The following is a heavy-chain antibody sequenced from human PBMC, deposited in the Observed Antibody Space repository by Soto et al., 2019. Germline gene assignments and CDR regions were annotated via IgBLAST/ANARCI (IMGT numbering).Heavy chain of an antibody. J-gene: IGHJ4*02. CDR1: GFPFSSYG. V-gene: IGHV3-33*01. Sequence: GGSLRLSCAASGFPFSSYGMHWVRQAPGKGLDWVAVIWYDGSNKDYADSVKGRFTISRDNAKNSLYLQMNSLRAEDTAVYYCARDKGQLARRFDYWGQGTLVTVSS. CDR2: IWYDGSNK. D-gene: IGHD6-13*01. CDR3: ARDKGQLARRFDY.